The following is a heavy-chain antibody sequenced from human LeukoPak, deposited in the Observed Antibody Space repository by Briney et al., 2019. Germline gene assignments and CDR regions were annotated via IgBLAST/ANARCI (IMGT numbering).Heavy chain of an antibody. CDR3: AKLSRVVPAAESDY. J-gene: IGHJ4*02. Sequence: GGSLRLSCAASGFTFSSYAMSWVRQAPGKGLEWVSAISGSGGSTYYADSVKGRFTISRDNSKNTLYLQMNSLRAEDTAVYYCAKLSRVVPAAESDYWGQGTLVTASS. V-gene: IGHV3-23*01. D-gene: IGHD2-2*01. CDR2: ISGSGGST. CDR1: GFTFSSYA.